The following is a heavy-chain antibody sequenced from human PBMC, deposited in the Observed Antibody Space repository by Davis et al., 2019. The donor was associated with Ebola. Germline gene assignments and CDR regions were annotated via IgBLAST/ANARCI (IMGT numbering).Heavy chain of an antibody. Sequence: GESLKISCAASGFTFSSYDMHWVRQATGKGLEWVSAIGTAGDTYYPGSVKGRFTISRENAKNSLYLQMNSLRAGDTAVYYCARGGPLAVAGTNYYYGMDVWGKGTTVTVSS. CDR1: GFTFSSYD. J-gene: IGHJ6*04. CDR3: ARGGPLAVAGTNYYYGMDV. CDR2: IGTAGDT. D-gene: IGHD6-19*01. V-gene: IGHV3-13*01.